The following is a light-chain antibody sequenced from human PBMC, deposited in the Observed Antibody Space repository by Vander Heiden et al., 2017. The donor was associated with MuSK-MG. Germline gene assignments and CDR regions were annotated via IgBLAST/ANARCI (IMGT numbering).Light chain of an antibody. CDR3: MQALQAPYT. CDR2: MGY. J-gene: IGKJ2*01. CDR1: QSLLETNGYDY. Sequence: DIVMTQSPLSLPVTPGEPASISCRSGQSLLETNGYDYLHWYLQKPGQSPQLLIYMGYNRASGVPDRFSGSGSGTDFTLKISRVEAEDVGVYYCMQALQAPYTFGQGTKLEIK. V-gene: IGKV2-28*01.